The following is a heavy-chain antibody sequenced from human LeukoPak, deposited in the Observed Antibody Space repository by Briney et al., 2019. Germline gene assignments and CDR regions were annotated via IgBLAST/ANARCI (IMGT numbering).Heavy chain of an antibody. CDR2: IHNSGST. CDR3: ARAANHYYYYMDV. V-gene: IGHV4-59*01. Sequence: PSETLSLTCTVSGGSISSSYWSWIRQPPGKGLELIGYIHNSGSTNYNTSLKSRGTISVDTSKNQFSLKLSSVTAADTAVYYCARAANHYYYYMDVWGKGTTVTVS. CDR1: GGSISSSY. J-gene: IGHJ6*03.